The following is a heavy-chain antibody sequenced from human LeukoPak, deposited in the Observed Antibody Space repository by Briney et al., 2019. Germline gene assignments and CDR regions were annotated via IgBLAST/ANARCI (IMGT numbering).Heavy chain of an antibody. CDR1: GYSFTTYW. V-gene: IGHV5-10-1*01. D-gene: IGHD2-21*02. CDR3: ARRLASCGGDCYSFDY. Sequence: AGGSLRLSCKGSGYSFTTYWISWVRQMPGKGLEWMGRIAPSDSYTYYSPSFQGHVTISADKSINIAYLQWTSLRASDTAMYYCARRLASCGGDCYSFDYWGQGTLVTVSS. J-gene: IGHJ4*02. CDR2: IAPSDSYT.